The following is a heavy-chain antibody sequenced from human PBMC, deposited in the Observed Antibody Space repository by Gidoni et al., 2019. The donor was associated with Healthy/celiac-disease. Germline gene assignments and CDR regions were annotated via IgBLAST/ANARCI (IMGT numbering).Heavy chain of an antibody. CDR2: ISSSSSYI. CDR1: GFTFSSYS. D-gene: IGHD2-2*01. Sequence: SCAASGFTFSSYSMNWVRQAPGKGLEWVSSISSSSSYIYYADSVKGRFTISRDNAKNSLYLQMNSLRAEDTAVYYCARPGIVVVPAAPPDVWGQGTTVTVSS. J-gene: IGHJ6*02. CDR3: ARPGIVVVPAAPPDV. V-gene: IGHV3-21*01.